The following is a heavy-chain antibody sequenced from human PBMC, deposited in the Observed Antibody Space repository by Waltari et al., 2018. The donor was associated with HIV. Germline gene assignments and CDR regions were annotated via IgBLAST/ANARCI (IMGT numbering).Heavy chain of an antibody. CDR1: GGSFRGSY. J-gene: IGHJ6*02. CDR3: ARARYCSSTRCYTKGRRNSFYYYALDV. V-gene: IGHV4-34*01. CDR2: INHRGST. D-gene: IGHD2-2*02. Sequence: QVQLQQWGAGLLKPSATLSLTCAVYGGSFRGSYCSWIRPPPWKGVAWIGEINHRGSTNYNPSLKSRVIIAVDTSMNQFSLKLSSGTAADTAVYYCARARYCSSTRCYTKGRRNSFYYYALDVWGQGTTVTVSS.